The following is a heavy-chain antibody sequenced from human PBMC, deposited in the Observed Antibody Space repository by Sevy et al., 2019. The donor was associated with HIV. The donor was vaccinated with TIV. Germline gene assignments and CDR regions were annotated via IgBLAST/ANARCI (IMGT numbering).Heavy chain of an antibody. CDR3: ATGAWGGIDY. V-gene: IGHV3-48*03. D-gene: IGHD3-16*01. CDR2: ISSSGSTI. J-gene: IGHJ4*02. CDR1: GFTFSTYE. Sequence: GGSLRLSCAASGFTFSTYEMNWVRQAPRKGLEWVSYISSSGSTIYYADSVKGRFTISRDSAKNSLYLQMNSLRAEDTAVYYCATGAWGGIDYWGQGTLVTVSS.